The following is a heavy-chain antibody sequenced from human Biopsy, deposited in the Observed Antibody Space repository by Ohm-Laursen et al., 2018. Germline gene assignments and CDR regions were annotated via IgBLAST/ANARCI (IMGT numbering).Heavy chain of an antibody. Sequence: GTLSLTCTVSGVSITAYYWSWIRQPPGKGLECIGNIHHSGSTNYNPSLKRRLTISVDTSKKQFSLKLSSVTAADTAVYYCARMDCSGGSCHYYSYGMDVWGQGTTVTVSS. V-gene: IGHV4-4*09. CDR2: IHHSGST. J-gene: IGHJ6*02. CDR1: GVSITAYY. CDR3: ARMDCSGGSCHYYSYGMDV. D-gene: IGHD2-15*01.